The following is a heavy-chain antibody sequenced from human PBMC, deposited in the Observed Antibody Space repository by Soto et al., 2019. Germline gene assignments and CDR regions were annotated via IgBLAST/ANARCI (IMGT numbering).Heavy chain of an antibody. CDR2: IIPIFGTA. J-gene: IGHJ4*02. V-gene: IGHV1-69*12. CDR1: GGTFSSYA. CDR3: ARGEGAISEWLVTRC. Sequence: QVQLVQSGAEVKKPGSSVKVSCKASGGTFSSYAISWVRQAPGQGLEWMGGIIPIFGTANYAQKFQGRVTIXXEXSTXTAYMELGSLRSEDTAVYYCARGEGAISEWLVTRCWGQGTLVTVSS. D-gene: IGHD6-19*01.